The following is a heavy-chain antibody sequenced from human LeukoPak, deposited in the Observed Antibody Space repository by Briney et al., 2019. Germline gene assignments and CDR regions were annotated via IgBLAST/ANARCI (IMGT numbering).Heavy chain of an antibody. CDR1: GGTFSSYT. CDR3: ARDTGYCSSTSCLNCFDP. V-gene: IGHV1-69*04. J-gene: IGHJ5*02. D-gene: IGHD2-2*01. CDR2: IIPIRGIA. Sequence: ASVKVSCKASGGTFSSYTINWVRQAPAQGLEWMGRIIPIRGIANYAQKFQGRVTITADKSTSTAYMELSSLRSEDTAVYYCARDTGYCSSTSCLNCFDPWGQGTLVSVST.